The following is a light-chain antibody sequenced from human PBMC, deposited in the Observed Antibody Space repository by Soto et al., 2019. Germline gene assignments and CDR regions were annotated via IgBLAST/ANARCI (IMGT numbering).Light chain of an antibody. J-gene: IGLJ2*01. V-gene: IGLV2-14*01. CDR2: DVS. CDR1: SSDVGGYSY. CDR3: SSYTSSSTRSVV. Sequence: QSALTQPACVSGSPGQSITISCTGTSSDVGGYSYVSWYQQHPGKAPKLMIYDVSNRPSGVSNRFSGSKSGNTASLTISGLQAEDEADYYCSSYTSSSTRSVVFGGGTQLTVL.